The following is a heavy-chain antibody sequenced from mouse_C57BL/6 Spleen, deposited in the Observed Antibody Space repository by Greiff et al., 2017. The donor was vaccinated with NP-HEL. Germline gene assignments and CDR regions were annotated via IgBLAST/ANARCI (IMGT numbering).Heavy chain of an antibody. CDR1: GYTFTSYW. Sequence: QVQLQQPGAELVRPGPSVKLSCKASGYTFTSYWMDWVKQRPGQGLEWIGNIYPSDSETHYNQKFKDKATLTVDKSSSTAYMQLSSLTSEDSAVYYCARKSNSALDYWGQGTTLTVSS. CDR2: IYPSDSET. CDR3: ARKSNSALDY. D-gene: IGHD2-5*01. J-gene: IGHJ2*01. V-gene: IGHV1-61*01.